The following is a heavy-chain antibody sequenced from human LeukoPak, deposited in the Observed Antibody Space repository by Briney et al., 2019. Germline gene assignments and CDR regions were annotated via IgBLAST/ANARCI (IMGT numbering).Heavy chain of an antibody. J-gene: IGHJ6*02. V-gene: IGHV3-7*05. CDR2: IKQDGSEE. CDR3: ARDPYSSPWSDGMDV. D-gene: IGHD6-6*01. CDR1: GFTVSSYW. Sequence: GRSLRLSCAASGFTVSSYWMSWVRQAPGEGLKWVANIKQDGSEEVYVDSVKGRFTISRDNAKNSLFLQMNTLRAEDTAVYYCARDPYSSPWSDGMDVWGQGTTVTVSS.